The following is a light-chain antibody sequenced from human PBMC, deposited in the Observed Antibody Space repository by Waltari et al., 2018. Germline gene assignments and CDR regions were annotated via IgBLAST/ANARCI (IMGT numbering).Light chain of an antibody. J-gene: IGKJ1*01. Sequence: EIALTQSPGTLSLSPGDKHTLSCRASQSVSKYLSWYQQKPGQAPRLLIYDASIRATGIPDRLSGSACGTDFSLTISSLEPEDFAVYYCQKGGTLSATFGQGSKVQ. CDR1: QSVSKY. CDR2: DAS. V-gene: IGKV3-20*01. CDR3: QKGGTLSAT.